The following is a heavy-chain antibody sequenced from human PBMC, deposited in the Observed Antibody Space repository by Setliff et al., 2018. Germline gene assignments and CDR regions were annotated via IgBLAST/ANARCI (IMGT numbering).Heavy chain of an antibody. V-gene: IGHV3-21*01. CDR3: ASFSVPKDY. D-gene: IGHD2-2*01. J-gene: IGHJ4*02. CDR1: GFTFSSYT. Sequence: GASLKISCAASGFTFSSYTMNWVRQAPGKGLEWVSSISSSSSYIYYADSVKGRFTISRDNAKNSLYLQMNSLRAEDTAVYYCASFSVPKDYWGQGTLVTVSS. CDR2: ISSSSSYI.